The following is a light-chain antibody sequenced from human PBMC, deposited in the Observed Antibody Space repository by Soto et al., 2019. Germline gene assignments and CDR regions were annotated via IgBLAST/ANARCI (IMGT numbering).Light chain of an antibody. Sequence: DIQMTQSPTTLSASVGDRVTMTGRASHNLLKWLAWYQQKPGKAPKLLIYEASSLHSGVPSRFSGSGSGTEFTLTISSLQPDDFATYYCQQYHRYSRTFGQGTKVDIK. CDR2: EAS. J-gene: IGKJ1*01. CDR1: HNLLKW. CDR3: QQYHRYSRT. V-gene: IGKV1-5*03.